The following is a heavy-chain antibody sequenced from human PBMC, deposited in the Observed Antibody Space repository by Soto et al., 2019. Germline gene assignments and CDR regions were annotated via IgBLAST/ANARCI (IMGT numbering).Heavy chain of an antibody. CDR1: GFTFSSYG. V-gene: IGHV3-33*01. Sequence: GGSLRLSCAASGFTFSSYGMHWVRQAPGKGLEWVAVIWYDGSNKYYADSVKGRFTISRDNSKNTLYLQMNSLRAEDTAVYYCARSYSGYEYYYYYYMDVWGKGTTVTVSS. CDR3: ARSYSGYEYYYYYYMDV. J-gene: IGHJ6*03. D-gene: IGHD5-12*01. CDR2: IWYDGSNK.